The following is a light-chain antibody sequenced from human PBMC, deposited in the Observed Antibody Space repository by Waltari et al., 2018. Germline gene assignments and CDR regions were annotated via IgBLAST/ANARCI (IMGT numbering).Light chain of an antibody. V-gene: IGKV1-39*01. CDR2: VAS. CDR3: QQSYSTWT. CDR1: QSINTN. Sequence: DIQMTQSPSSLSASVGDRVIITCRASQSINTNLYWYQQKPGKAPKLLIYVASSLQSGVPSRFSGTGSGTDFALTINSLQPEDFATYYCQQSYSTWTFGQGTKVEIK. J-gene: IGKJ1*01.